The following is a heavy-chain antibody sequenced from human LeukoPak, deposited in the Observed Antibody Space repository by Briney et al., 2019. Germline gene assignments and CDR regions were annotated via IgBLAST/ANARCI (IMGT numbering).Heavy chain of an antibody. CDR1: GFIFSSYD. Sequence: GGSLRLSCEVSGFIFSSYDMSWVRQAPGKGLERVSAISGSGAKTYYADSVKGRFTISRDNAKNTLYLQMDSLRAEDTAVYYCANSGVKGIPFDYWGQGTLVTVSS. D-gene: IGHD3-10*01. CDR3: ANSGVKGIPFDY. V-gene: IGHV3-23*01. J-gene: IGHJ4*02. CDR2: ISGSGAKT.